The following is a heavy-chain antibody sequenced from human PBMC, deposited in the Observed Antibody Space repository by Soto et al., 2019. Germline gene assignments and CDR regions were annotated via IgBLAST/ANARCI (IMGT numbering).Heavy chain of an antibody. V-gene: IGHV1-69*08. J-gene: IGHJ2*01. Sequence: QDQLVQSGAEVKKPGSSVKVSCKASGGTFSSHTFSWVRQAPGQGLEWMGRIIPALGTATYAQKFQGRVTTTPDESATTVYMELNSLRSEDAAVYYCARPDFGDYWYFDLWGRGTLVTVSS. CDR2: IIPALGTA. CDR3: ARPDFGDYWYFDL. D-gene: IGHD4-17*01. CDR1: GGTFSSHT.